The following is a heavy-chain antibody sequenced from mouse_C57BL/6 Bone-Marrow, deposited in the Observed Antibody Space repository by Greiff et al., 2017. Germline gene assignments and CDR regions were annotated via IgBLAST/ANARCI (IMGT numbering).Heavy chain of an antibody. J-gene: IGHJ4*01. CDR3: AREGHYDAGYYYAMDY. Sequence: EVQLQQSGPELVKPGASVKIPCKASGYTFTDYNMDWVKQSHGKSLEWIGDINPNNGGTIYNQKFKGKATLTVDKSSSTAYMALRSLTSEDTAVYYCAREGHYDAGYYYAMDYWGQGTSVTVSS. CDR1: GYTFTDYN. CDR2: INPNNGGT. D-gene: IGHD2-4*01. V-gene: IGHV1-18*01.